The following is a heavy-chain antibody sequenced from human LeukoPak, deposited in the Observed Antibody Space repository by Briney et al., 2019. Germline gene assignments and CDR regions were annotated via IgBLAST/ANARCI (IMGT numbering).Heavy chain of an antibody. D-gene: IGHD3-22*01. J-gene: IGHJ4*02. V-gene: IGHV4-4*02. Sequence: SETLSLTCAVSGSSISSYNWWSWVRQPPGKGLEWLGEIYHSGSTNYNPSLKSRVTISVDKSKNQFSLRLSSVTAADTAVYYCARGTYDSSGYYLGYWGQGTLVTVAS. CDR3: ARGTYDSSGYYLGY. CDR2: IYHSGST. CDR1: GSSISSYNW.